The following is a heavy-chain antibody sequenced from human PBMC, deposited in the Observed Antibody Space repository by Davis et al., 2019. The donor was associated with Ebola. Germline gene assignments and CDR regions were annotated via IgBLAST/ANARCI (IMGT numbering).Heavy chain of an antibody. CDR2: IYYSGST. CDR1: GGSVSSGSYY. D-gene: IGHD5-24*01. V-gene: IGHV4-61*01. Sequence: ESLKITCTVSGGSVSSGSYYWSWIRQPPGKGLEWIGYIYYSGSTNYNPSLKSRVTISVDTSKNQFSLKLSSVTAADTAVYYCARAERWLQGYGMDVWGKGTTVTVSS. CDR3: ARAERWLQGYGMDV. J-gene: IGHJ6*04.